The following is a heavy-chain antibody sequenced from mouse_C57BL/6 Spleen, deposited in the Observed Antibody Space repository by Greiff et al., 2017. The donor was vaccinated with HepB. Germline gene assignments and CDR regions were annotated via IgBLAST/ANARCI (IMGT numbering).Heavy chain of an antibody. CDR1: GFTFSSYA. CDR2: ISDGGSYT. Sequence: EVQGVESGGGLVKPGGSLKLSCAASGFTFSSYAMSWVRQTPEKRLEWVATISDGGSYTYYPDNVKGRFTISRDNAKNNLYLQVSHLKSEDTAMYYCARDDYYFDYWGQGTTLTVSS. J-gene: IGHJ2*01. CDR3: ARDDYYFDY. V-gene: IGHV5-4*01.